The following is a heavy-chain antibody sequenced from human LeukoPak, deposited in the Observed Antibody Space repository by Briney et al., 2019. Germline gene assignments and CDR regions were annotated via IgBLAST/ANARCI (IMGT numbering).Heavy chain of an antibody. CDR3: ARAGEQQLVINWFDP. D-gene: IGHD6-13*01. CDR2: IYYSGST. Sequence: SETLSLTCTVSGGSVSSSSYYWGWIRQPPGKGLEWIGSIYYSGSTYYNPSLKSRVTISVDTSKNQFSLKLSSVTAADTAVYYCARAGEQQLVINWFDPWGQGTLVTVSS. V-gene: IGHV4-39*07. J-gene: IGHJ5*02. CDR1: GGSVSSSSYY.